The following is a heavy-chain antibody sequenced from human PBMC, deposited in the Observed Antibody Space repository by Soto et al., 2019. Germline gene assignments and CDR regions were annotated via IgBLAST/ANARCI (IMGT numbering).Heavy chain of an antibody. D-gene: IGHD3-22*01. J-gene: IGHJ6*02. Sequence: QVQLVQSGAEVKKPGSSVKVSCKASGGTFSSLDINWVRQAPGQGLEWMGGIIPISETTNYAQIFQGRVSIAADISTSTAYMELTRQRSEDTAVYYCARALLSHSYDSGGYDSYFHAMDVWGQGTPVTVSS. CDR3: ARALLSHSYDSGGYDSYFHAMDV. V-gene: IGHV1-69*06. CDR2: IIPISETT. CDR1: GGTFSSLD.